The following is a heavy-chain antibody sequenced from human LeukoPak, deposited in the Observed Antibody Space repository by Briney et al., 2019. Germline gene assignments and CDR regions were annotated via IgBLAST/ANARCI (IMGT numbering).Heavy chain of an antibody. CDR1: GGSISSYY. CDR3: ARDHSSVADI. CDR2: IYYSGST. V-gene: IGHV4-39*07. J-gene: IGHJ3*02. D-gene: IGHD6-19*01. Sequence: PSETLSLTCTVSGGSISSYYWSWIRQPPGKGLEWIGSIYYSGSTYYNPSLKSRVTISVDTSKNQFSLKLSSVTAADTAVYYCARDHSSVADIWGQGTMVTVSS.